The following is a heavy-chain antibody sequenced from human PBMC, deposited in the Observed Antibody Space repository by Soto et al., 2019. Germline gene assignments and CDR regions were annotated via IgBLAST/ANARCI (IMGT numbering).Heavy chain of an antibody. CDR1: GFTFSSFN. CDR2: IRSSSTYI. J-gene: IGHJ3*02. V-gene: IGHV3-21*01. Sequence: VQLVESGGGLVQPGGSLRLSCAASGFTFSSFNMNWVRRAPGKGLEWVSSIRSSSTYIYYAAAVKGRFTISGDNAKNSLYLQMNSLRAEDTAVYYCARGAPAARRGAFDIWGQGTMVTVSS. D-gene: IGHD2-2*01. CDR3: ARGAPAARRGAFDI.